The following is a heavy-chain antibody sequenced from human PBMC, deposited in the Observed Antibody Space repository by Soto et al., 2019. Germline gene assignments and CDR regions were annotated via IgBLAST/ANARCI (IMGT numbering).Heavy chain of an antibody. Sequence: SETLSLTCTVSGASISGFYWSWIRKSAGKGLEWIAYTSYTGTTDYNPSLKNRVTISVDTSKNQLSLNLTSVTAADTAVYYCAKTPFSLTLGTVLHYFDYWSQGTLVTVSS. J-gene: IGHJ4*02. D-gene: IGHD3-9*01. V-gene: IGHV4-59*01. CDR3: AKTPFSLTLGTVLHYFDY. CDR2: TSYTGTT. CDR1: GASISGFY.